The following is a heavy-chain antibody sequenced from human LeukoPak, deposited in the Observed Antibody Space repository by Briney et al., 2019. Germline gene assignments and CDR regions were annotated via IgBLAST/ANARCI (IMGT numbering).Heavy chain of an antibody. CDR3: ARVLVIAVAGSYYYYYMDV. J-gene: IGHJ6*03. CDR2: IYYSGNT. D-gene: IGHD6-19*01. Sequence: PSETLSLTCTVSGGSISSYYWSWIRQPPGQGLEWIGYIYYSGNTNYNPPLRSRLIISVDTSKNQFSLKLSSVTAADTAVYYCARVLVIAVAGSYYYYYMDVWGKGTTVTVSS. V-gene: IGHV4-59*01. CDR1: GGSISSYY.